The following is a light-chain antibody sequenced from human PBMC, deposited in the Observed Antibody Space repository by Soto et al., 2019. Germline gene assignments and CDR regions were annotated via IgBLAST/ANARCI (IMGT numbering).Light chain of an antibody. V-gene: IGKV4-1*01. CDR1: QSVLYNSNNQNY. J-gene: IGKJ5*01. Sequence: DFVMTQSPDSLAVSLGERATINCKSSQSVLYNSNNQNYLAWYQQKPGKAPKLLIYAASSLQSGVPSRFSGSGSGTDFTLTISSLQPEDFATYYCQQSYSTDLFGQGTRLEI. CDR3: QQSYSTDL. CDR2: AAS.